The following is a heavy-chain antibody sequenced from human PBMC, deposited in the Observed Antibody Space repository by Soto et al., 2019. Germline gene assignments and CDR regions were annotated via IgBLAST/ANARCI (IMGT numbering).Heavy chain of an antibody. V-gene: IGHV3-7*01. CDR3: ARLPSLYQLPEYYFDY. J-gene: IGHJ4*02. Sequence: PGGSLRLSCAASGFTFSSYWMSWVRQAPGKGLEWVANIKQDGSEKYYVDSVKGRFTISRDNAKNSLYLQMNSLRAEDTAVYYCARLPSLYQLPEYYFDYWGQGTLVTVSS. CDR1: GFTFSSYW. D-gene: IGHD2-2*01. CDR2: IKQDGSEK.